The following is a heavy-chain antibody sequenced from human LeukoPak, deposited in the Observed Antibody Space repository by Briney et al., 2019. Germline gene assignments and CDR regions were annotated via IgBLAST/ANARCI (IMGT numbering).Heavy chain of an antibody. Sequence: GGSLRLSCAASGFTFSSYAMSWVRQAPGKGLEWVSAISGSGGSTYYADSVKGRFTISRDNSKNTLYLQMNSLRAVDTAVYYCAKTGRDYGDFFYFDYWGQGTLVTVSS. CDR1: GFTFSSYA. J-gene: IGHJ4*02. CDR2: ISGSGGST. CDR3: AKTGRDYGDFFYFDY. D-gene: IGHD4-17*01. V-gene: IGHV3-23*01.